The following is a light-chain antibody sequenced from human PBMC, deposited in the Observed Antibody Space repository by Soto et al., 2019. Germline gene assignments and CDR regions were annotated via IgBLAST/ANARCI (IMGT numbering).Light chain of an antibody. CDR1: QGISSY. CDR2: AAS. CDR3: QQLNSYPLT. J-gene: IGKJ2*01. Sequence: DIQLTQSPSFLSASVGDRVTITCRASQGISSYLAWYQQKPGKAPKLLNYAASTLQSGVPSRFSGSGSGTEFTLTISSLQPEDFATYYCQQLNSYPLTFGQGTKLEIK. V-gene: IGKV1-9*01.